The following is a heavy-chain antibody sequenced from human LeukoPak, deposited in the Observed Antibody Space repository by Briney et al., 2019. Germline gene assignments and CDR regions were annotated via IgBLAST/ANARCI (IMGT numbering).Heavy chain of an antibody. V-gene: IGHV4-34*01. Sequence: SETLSLTCAVYGGSFSGYYWSWIRQPPGKGLEWIGEINHSGSTNYNPSLKSRVTISVDTSKNQFSLKLSSVTAADTAVYYCARAVEGWLLYYFDYWGQGTLVIVSS. CDR2: INHSGST. J-gene: IGHJ4*02. CDR1: GGSFSGYY. CDR3: ARAVEGWLLYYFDY. D-gene: IGHD3-3*01.